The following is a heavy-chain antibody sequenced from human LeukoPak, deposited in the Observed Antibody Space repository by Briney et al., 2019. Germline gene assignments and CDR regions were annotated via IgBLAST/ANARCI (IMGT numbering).Heavy chain of an antibody. CDR2: INSDGSTT. V-gene: IGHV3-74*01. CDR1: GFTFSNSW. CDR3: ARKSATMNAAFDY. J-gene: IGHJ4*02. Sequence: GGSLRLSCAASGFTFSNSWMHWVRQTPGKGLVWVSSINSDGSTTSFADSVKGRFTISRDNAKNTLYLQMSSLRAEDTAVYYCARKSATMNAAFDYWGQGTLVTVSS. D-gene: IGHD3-22*01.